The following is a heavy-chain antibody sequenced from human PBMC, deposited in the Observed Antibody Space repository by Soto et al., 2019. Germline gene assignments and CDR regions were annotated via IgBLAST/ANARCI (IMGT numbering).Heavy chain of an antibody. CDR3: ARFSGYYDFWSGYDYYYYGMDV. D-gene: IGHD3-3*01. CDR2: ISAYNGNT. Sequence: QVQLVQSGAEVKKPGASMKVSCKASGYTFTSYGISWVRQAPGQGLEWMGWISAYNGNTNYAQKLQGRVTMTTDTSTSTAYMELRSLRSDDTAVYYCARFSGYYDFWSGYDYYYYGMDVWGQGTTVTVSS. J-gene: IGHJ6*02. CDR1: GYTFTSYG. V-gene: IGHV1-18*01.